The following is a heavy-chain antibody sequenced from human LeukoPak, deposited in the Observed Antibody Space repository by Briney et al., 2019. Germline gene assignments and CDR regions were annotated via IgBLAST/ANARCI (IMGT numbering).Heavy chain of an antibody. CDR1: GFTFSSYE. Sequence: GGSLRLSCAASGFTFSSYEMNWVRQAPGKGLEWVSAISGSGGSTYYADSVKGRFTISRDNAKNSLDLRMNSLGADDTAVYYCARKDGSDDAFDVWGQGTMVTVSS. V-gene: IGHV3-48*03. CDR2: ISGSGGST. CDR3: ARKDGSDDAFDV. D-gene: IGHD5-24*01. J-gene: IGHJ3*01.